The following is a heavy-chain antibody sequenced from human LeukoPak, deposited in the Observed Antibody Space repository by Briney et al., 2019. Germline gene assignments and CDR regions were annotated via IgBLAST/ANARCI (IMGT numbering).Heavy chain of an antibody. D-gene: IGHD3-22*01. J-gene: IGHJ4*02. CDR2: ISYDGSNK. CDR1: GFTFSSYA. CDR3: ARDLIYYYDSSGSLDY. V-gene: IGHV3-30-3*01. Sequence: GGSLRLSCAASGFTFSSYAMHWVRQAPGKGLEWVAVISYDGSNKYYADSVKGRFTISRDNSKSTLYLQMNSLRAEDTAVYYCARDLIYYYDSSGSLDYWGQGTLVTVSS.